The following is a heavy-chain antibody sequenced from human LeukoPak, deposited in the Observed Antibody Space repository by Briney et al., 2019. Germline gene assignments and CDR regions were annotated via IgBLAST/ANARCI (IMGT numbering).Heavy chain of an antibody. V-gene: IGHV4-34*01. D-gene: IGHD5-24*01. CDR1: GGSFSGYY. Sequence: SETLSLTCAVYGGSFSGYYWSWIRQPPGKGLEWIGEINHSGSTNYNPSLKSRVTISVDTSKNQFSLKLSSVTAADTAVYYCARDKKDGYNRFDYWGQGTLVTVSS. CDR2: INHSGST. CDR3: ARDKKDGYNRFDY. J-gene: IGHJ4*02.